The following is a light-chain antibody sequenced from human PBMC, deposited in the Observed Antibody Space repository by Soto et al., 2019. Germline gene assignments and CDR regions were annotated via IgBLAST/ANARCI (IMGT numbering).Light chain of an antibody. J-gene: IGLJ1*01. Sequence: QSALTQPASVSGSPGQSITISCTGTSSDVGGYNYVSWYQQHPGKVPKLMIYEVSNRPSGVSNRFSGSKSGNTASLTISGLQAEDEADYYCSSYTGSSTPYVFGTGTKLTVL. V-gene: IGLV2-14*01. CDR2: EVS. CDR3: SSYTGSSTPYV. CDR1: SSDVGGYNY.